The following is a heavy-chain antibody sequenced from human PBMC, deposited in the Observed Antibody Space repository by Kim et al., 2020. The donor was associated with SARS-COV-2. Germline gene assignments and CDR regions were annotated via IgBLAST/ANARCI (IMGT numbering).Heavy chain of an antibody. CDR2: INKDGSER. D-gene: IGHD2-21*01. CDR1: GFTFNDHC. Sequence: GGSLRLSCTASGFTFNDHCMTWVRQAPGKGLEWVAKINKDGSERYYVDSVKGRFTISRDNAKKSLYLQMDSLRAEDTAVYYCVKQIVSRALDTWGKGTM. J-gene: IGHJ3*02. V-gene: IGHV3-7*01. CDR3: VKQIVSRALDT.